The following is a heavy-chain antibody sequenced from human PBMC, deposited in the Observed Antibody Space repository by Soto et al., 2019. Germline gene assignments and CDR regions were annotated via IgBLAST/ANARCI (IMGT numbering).Heavy chain of an antibody. CDR1: GGSISSDY. Sequence: PSENLSHTCTVSGGSISSDYWSWIRQPPGKGLEWIGYIYYSGSTNYNPSLKSRVTISVDTSKNQFSLKLSSVTAADTAVYYCARHGGSGVDYWGQGTLVTVS. V-gene: IGHV4-59*01. CDR2: IYYSGST. CDR3: ARHGGSGVDY. J-gene: IGHJ4*02. D-gene: IGHD6-19*01.